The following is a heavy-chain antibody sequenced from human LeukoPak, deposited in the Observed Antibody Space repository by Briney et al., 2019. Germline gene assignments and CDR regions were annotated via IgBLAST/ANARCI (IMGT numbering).Heavy chain of an antibody. V-gene: IGHV3-21*01. Sequence: GGSLRLSCAASGFTFSSYSMNWVRQAPGKGLEWVSSISSSSSYIYYADSVKGRLTISRDNAKKSLYLQMNGLRAEDTAVYYCARDLSRGKPHAFDIWGQGTMVTVSS. D-gene: IGHD1-14*01. CDR3: ARDLSRGKPHAFDI. J-gene: IGHJ3*02. CDR1: GFTFSSYS. CDR2: ISSSSSYI.